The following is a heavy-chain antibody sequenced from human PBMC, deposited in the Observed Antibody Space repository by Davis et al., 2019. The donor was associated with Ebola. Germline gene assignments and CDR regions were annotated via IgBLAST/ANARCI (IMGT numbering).Heavy chain of an antibody. CDR2: IYSGGST. CDR1: GFTVSSNY. V-gene: IGHV3-53*04. J-gene: IGHJ6*02. Sequence: GGSLRLSCAASGFTVSSNYMSWVRQAPGKGLEWVSVIYSGGSTYYADSVKGRFTISRHNSKNTLYLQMNSLRAEDTAVYYCAREGVVGAVARTGYYYYYGMDVWGQGTTVTVSS. CDR3: AREGVVGAVARTGYYYYYGMDV. D-gene: IGHD6-19*01.